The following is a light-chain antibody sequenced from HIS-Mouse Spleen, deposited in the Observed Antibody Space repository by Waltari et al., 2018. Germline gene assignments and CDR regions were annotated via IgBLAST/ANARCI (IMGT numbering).Light chain of an antibody. Sequence: EIVFTQSPATLSLSPGERATLSCGASQRVSSSYLAWYQQKPGLAPRLLIYDASSRATGIPDRFSGSGSGTDFTLTISRLEPEDFAVYYCQQYGSSPPITFGQGTRLEIK. CDR1: QRVSSSY. CDR3: QQYGSSPPIT. V-gene: IGKV3D-20*01. J-gene: IGKJ5*01. CDR2: DAS.